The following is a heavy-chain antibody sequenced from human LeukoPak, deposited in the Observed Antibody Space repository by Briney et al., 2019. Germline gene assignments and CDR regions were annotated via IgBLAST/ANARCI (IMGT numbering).Heavy chain of an antibody. CDR1: GGSISSYY. J-gene: IGHJ4*02. CDR2: IYYSGTT. CDR3: SRGPDDFDY. V-gene: IGHV4-59*01. Sequence: SETLSLTSTVSGGSISSYYWSWIRQPPGKGLEWIGYIYYSGTTRYSPSLKSRVTISLDTSKNQFSLKLSSVTAADTDVYYCSRGPDDFDYWGQGTLVTVSS. D-gene: IGHD5-24*01.